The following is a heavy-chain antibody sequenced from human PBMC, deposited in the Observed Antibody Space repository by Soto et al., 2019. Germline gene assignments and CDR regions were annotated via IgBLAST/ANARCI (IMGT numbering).Heavy chain of an antibody. CDR1: GASISVHSYY. CDR2: MYKSGIT. V-gene: IGHV4-30-4*08. CDR3: TRAHKD. Sequence: PSETLSLTCTVSGASISVHSYYWTWIRQPPGKGLEWIAYMYKSGITYYNPSLESRVTISIDTSKNQFSLKLTAVTSADTAVYYCTRAHKDWGQGTLVTVSS. J-gene: IGHJ1*01.